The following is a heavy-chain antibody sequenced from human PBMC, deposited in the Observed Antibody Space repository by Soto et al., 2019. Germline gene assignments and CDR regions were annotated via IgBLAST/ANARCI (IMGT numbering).Heavy chain of an antibody. J-gene: IGHJ4*02. CDR3: ATMGGVVATYYYFDY. CDR2: IYYSGST. Sequence: SETLSLTCTVSGGSIGSYYWSWIRQPPGKGLEWIGYIYYSGSTNYNPSLKSRVTISVDTSKNQFSLKLSSVTAADTAVYYCATMGGVVATYYYFDYWGQGTLVTVSS. D-gene: IGHD2-15*01. CDR1: GGSIGSYY. V-gene: IGHV4-59*01.